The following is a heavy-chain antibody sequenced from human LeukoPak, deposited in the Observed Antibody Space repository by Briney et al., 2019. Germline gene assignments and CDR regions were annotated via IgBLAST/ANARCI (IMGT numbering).Heavy chain of an antibody. CDR1: GGSFSGYY. Sequence: PSETLSLTCAVYGGSFSGYYWSWIRQPPGKGLEWIGEINHSGSTNYNPSLKSRVTISVDTSKNQFSLKLSSVTAADKAVYYCARGHRYCSSTSCCSGWFDPWGQGTLVAVSS. J-gene: IGHJ5*02. CDR2: INHSGST. CDR3: ARGHRYCSSTSCCSGWFDP. V-gene: IGHV4-34*01. D-gene: IGHD2-2*01.